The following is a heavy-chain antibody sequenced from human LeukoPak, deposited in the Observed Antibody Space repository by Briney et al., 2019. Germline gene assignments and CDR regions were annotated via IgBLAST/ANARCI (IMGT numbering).Heavy chain of an antibody. V-gene: IGHV1-69*04. Sequence: SVKVSCKASGYTFTSYAISWVRQAPGQGLEWMGRIIPILGIANYAQKFQGRVTITADKSTSTAYMEPSSLRSEDTAVYYCARLVVTRSPYYYYGMDVWGQGTTVTVSS. CDR1: GYTFTSYA. CDR3: ARLVVTRSPYYYYGMDV. D-gene: IGHD2-21*02. J-gene: IGHJ6*02. CDR2: IIPILGIA.